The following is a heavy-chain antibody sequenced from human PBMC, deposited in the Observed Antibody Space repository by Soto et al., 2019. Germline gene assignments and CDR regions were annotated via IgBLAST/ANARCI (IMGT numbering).Heavy chain of an antibody. J-gene: IGHJ1*01. D-gene: IGHD2-15*01. V-gene: IGHV1-18*01. CDR3: ARDCSGGSCPIVFEYFQY. CDR2: ISAYNGNT. CDR1: GYTFTSYG. Sequence: ASVKVSCKASGYTFTSYGISWVRQAPGQGLEWMGWISAYNGNTNYAQKLQGRVTMTTDTSTSTAYMELRSLRSDDTAVYYCARDCSGGSCPIVFEYFQYWGQGTLVTVSS.